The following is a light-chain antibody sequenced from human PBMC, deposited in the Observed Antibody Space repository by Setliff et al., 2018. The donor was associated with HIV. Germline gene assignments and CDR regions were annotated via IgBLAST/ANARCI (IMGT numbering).Light chain of an antibody. J-gene: IGLJ1*01. CDR1: SSNIGAGYD. CDR2: GYT. CDR3: SSYSSISTQM. Sequence: VLTQPPSVSGAPGQRVTISCTGSSSNIGAGYDVHWYQQLPGTAPKLLIYGYTNRASGVPDRFSGSRSGASASLAITGLQAEDEADYYCSSYSSISTQMFGTGTKVTVL. V-gene: IGLV1-40*01.